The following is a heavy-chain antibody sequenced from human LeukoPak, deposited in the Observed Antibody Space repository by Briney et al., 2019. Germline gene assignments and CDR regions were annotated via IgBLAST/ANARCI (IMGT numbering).Heavy chain of an antibody. Sequence: KPSETLSLTCAVSGYSISSGYYWGWIRQPPGKGLEWIGSIYHSGSTYYNPSLKSRVTISVDTSKNQFSLKLSSVTAADTAVYYCATNWGGGYFDYWGQGTLVTVSS. CDR2: IYHSGST. D-gene: IGHD7-27*01. CDR3: ATNWGGGYFDY. V-gene: IGHV4-38-2*01. J-gene: IGHJ4*02. CDR1: GYSISSGYY.